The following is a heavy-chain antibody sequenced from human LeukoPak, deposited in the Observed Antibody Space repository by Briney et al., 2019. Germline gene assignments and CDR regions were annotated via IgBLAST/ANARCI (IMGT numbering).Heavy chain of an antibody. CDR3: ARSWFCTNGICALDY. Sequence: SETLSLTCTVSGYSISSGYYWGWIRQPPGKGLEWIGSIYHSGSTYYNPSLKSRVTISVDTSKNQFSLKLRSVTAADTAIYYCARSWFCTNGICALDYWGQGTLVTVSS. CDR1: GYSISSGYY. D-gene: IGHD2-8*01. V-gene: IGHV4-38-2*02. CDR2: IYHSGST. J-gene: IGHJ4*02.